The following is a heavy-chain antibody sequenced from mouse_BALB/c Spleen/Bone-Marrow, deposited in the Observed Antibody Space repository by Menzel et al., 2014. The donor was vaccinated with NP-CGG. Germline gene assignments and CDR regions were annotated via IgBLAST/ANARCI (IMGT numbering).Heavy chain of an antibody. CDR1: GFTFTTYA. CDR2: IRSKSHNYAT. V-gene: IGHV10-1*02. Sequence: EVKLVESGGGLVQPKGSLKLSCAASGFTFTTYAMNWVRQAPGKGLEWVARIRSKSHNYATFYADSVKDRFTISRDDSQSMLCLQMNNMKTEDTAIYYCVRDWDFDYWGQGTTLTVSS. CDR3: VRDWDFDY. J-gene: IGHJ2*01. D-gene: IGHD4-1*01.